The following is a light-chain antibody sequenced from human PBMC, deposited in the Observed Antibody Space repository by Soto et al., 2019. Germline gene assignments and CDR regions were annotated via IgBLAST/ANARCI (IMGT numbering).Light chain of an antibody. Sequence: QAVVTQPPSASGTPGQRLTISRSGSSSNIGSNTVNWYQQLPGTAPKLLIYSNNQRPSGVPDRFSGSKSGTSASLAISGLQSEDEDDHYCAAWDDSLNGLVVFGGGTKLTVL. J-gene: IGLJ2*01. CDR1: SSNIGSNT. V-gene: IGLV1-44*01. CDR3: AAWDDSLNGLVV. CDR2: SNN.